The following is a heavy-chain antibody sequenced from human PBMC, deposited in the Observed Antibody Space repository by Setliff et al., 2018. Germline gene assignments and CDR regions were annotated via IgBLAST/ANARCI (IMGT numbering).Heavy chain of an antibody. D-gene: IGHD3-22*01. CDR1: GSSFSSYS. Sequence: KSSETLSLTCTVSGSSFSSYSWSWIRQPPGKGLEWIGYKYYSGSTNSNPSLKSRVTISVDTSKNQFSLKLGSVTAADTAVYYCARWRVRDSGYYPRLSYMDVWGKGTTVTVSS. J-gene: IGHJ6*03. V-gene: IGHV4-59*08. CDR2: KYYSGST. CDR3: ARWRVRDSGYYPRLSYMDV.